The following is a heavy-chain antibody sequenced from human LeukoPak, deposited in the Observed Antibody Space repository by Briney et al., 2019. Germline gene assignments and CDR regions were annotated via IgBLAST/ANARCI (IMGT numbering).Heavy chain of an antibody. CDR3: TKSAAVLYYYDSSDH. CDR1: GFTFSNHA. Sequence: GGSLRLSCATSGFTFSNHAMNWVRQAPGKGPEWVGVISYDGSNTVYAASVKGRITISRDNVKNTLYLEMHSLRIADTAVYYCTKSAAVLYYYDSSDHWGQGTLVTVSS. V-gene: IGHV3-30*18. D-gene: IGHD3-22*01. CDR2: ISYDGSNT. J-gene: IGHJ4*02.